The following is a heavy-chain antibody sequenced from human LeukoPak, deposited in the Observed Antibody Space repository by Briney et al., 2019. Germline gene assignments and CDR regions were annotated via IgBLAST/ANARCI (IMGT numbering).Heavy chain of an antibody. V-gene: IGHV3-23*01. CDR1: GITFSSYG. J-gene: IGHJ4*02. Sequence: GESLRLSCAASGITFSSYGMSWVRQAPGKGLEWVSGISGSGGRTHYADSVKGRFSISRDNSKNTLYLQMNSLRAEDTAVYYCAKAGRGGYNFADSWGQGILVTVSS. D-gene: IGHD5-24*01. CDR2: ISGSGGRT. CDR3: AKAGRGGYNFADS.